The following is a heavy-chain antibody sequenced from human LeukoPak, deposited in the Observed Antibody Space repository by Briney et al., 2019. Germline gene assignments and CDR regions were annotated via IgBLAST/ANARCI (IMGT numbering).Heavy chain of an antibody. CDR3: ARASAGGGSSYLGY. CDR2: IYYSGST. V-gene: IGHV4-31*03. D-gene: IGHD2-15*01. J-gene: IGHJ4*02. Sequence: SETLSLTCTVSGGSISSGGYYWSWIRQHPGKGLEWIGYIYYSGSTYYNPSLKSRVTISVDTSKNQFSLKLSSVTAADTAVCYCARASAGGGSSYLGYWGQGTLVTVSS. CDR1: GGSISSGGYY.